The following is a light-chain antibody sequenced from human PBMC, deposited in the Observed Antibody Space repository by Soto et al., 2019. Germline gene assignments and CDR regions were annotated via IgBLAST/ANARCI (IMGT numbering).Light chain of an antibody. CDR3: AAWDDSLNGRGV. V-gene: IGLV1-44*01. CDR2: SNN. Sequence: QAVVTQPPSASGTPGQRVTISCSGSSSNIGSNTVSWYQQLPGTAPKLLIYSNNQRPSGVPDRFSGSRSGTSASLAISGLQSEDEGDYYCAAWDDSLNGRGVFGGGTKLTVL. J-gene: IGLJ3*02. CDR1: SSNIGSNT.